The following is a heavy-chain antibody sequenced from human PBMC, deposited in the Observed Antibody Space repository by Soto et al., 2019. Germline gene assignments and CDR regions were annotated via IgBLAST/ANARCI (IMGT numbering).Heavy chain of an antibody. Sequence: QLQLQESGPGLVKPSETLSLTCTVSGGSISSSSYYWGWIRQPPGKGLEWIGSIYYSGSTYYNPSLKSRVTISVDTSKNQFSMKLRSVTAADTAVYYCATESGWLDYWGQGTLVTVSS. CDR1: GGSISSSSYY. CDR3: ATESGWLDY. V-gene: IGHV4-39*01. CDR2: IYYSGST. J-gene: IGHJ4*02. D-gene: IGHD6-19*01.